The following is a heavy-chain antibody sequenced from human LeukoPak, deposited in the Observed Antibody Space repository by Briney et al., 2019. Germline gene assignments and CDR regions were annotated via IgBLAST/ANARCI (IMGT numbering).Heavy chain of an antibody. D-gene: IGHD6-13*01. J-gene: IGHJ3*02. Sequence: GGSLRLSCAASGFTFSTCEMNWVRQAPGKGLEWLSYISSTGNNIYYADSVKGRFTISRDNAKNSLSLQMNNLRAEDTAVYYCARERRGYTTSWYNAFDIWGQGTMVTVSS. CDR2: ISSTGNNI. CDR1: GFTFSTCE. CDR3: ARERRGYTTSWYNAFDI. V-gene: IGHV3-48*03.